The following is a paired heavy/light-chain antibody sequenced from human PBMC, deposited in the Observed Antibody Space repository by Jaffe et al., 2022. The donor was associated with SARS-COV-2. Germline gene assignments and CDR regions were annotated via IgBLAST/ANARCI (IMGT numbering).Light chain of an antibody. V-gene: IGKV3-15*01. Sequence: EVVMTQSPATLSLSPGETAALSCRASRSITTNLAWYLQKPGQAPRLLIYGASTRATGVPARFSGSGSGTEFTLTINSLQSEDFAVYYCQQYNQWPPLTFGQGTRLEIK. CDR3: QQYNQWPPLT. CDR2: GAS. CDR1: RSITTN. J-gene: IGKJ2*01.
Heavy chain of an antibody. J-gene: IGHJ4*02. CDR3: AKDLSSTGWYFNFGDY. V-gene: IGHV3-23*04. Sequence: EVQLVESGGGSVQPGGSLRLSCIGSGFTFRNYAMSWVRQVPGKGMEWVSSISGSSGDTHYADSVEGRFTISRHDSESTLYLEMNNLRSEDSAVYYCAKDLSSTGWYFNFGDYWGQGTLVTVSS. CDR2: ISGSSGDT. CDR1: GFTFRNYA. D-gene: IGHD6-19*01.